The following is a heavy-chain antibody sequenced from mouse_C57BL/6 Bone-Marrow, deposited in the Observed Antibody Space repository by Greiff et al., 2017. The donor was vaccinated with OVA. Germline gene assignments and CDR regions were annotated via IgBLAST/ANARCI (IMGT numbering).Heavy chain of an antibody. CDR3: AREDDYDGYWYFDV. Sequence: QVQLQQPGAELVKPGASVKLSCKASGYTFTSYWMQWVNQRPGQGLEWIGEIDPSDSYTNYNQKFKGKATLTVDTSSSTAYMQLSSLTSEDSAVYYCAREDDYDGYWYFDVWGTGTTVTVSS. V-gene: IGHV1-50*01. CDR2: IDPSDSYT. D-gene: IGHD2-4*01. J-gene: IGHJ1*03. CDR1: GYTFTSYW.